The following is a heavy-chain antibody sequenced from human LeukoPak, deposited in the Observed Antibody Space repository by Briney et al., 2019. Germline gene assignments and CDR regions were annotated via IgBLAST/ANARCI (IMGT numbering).Heavy chain of an antibody. Sequence: GASVKVSCKASGGTFSSYAISWVRQAPGQGLEWMGGIIPIFGTANYAQKFQGRVTITADESTSTAYMELSSLRSEDTAVYYCARDWDSSSRVGYWGQGTLVTVSS. D-gene: IGHD6-13*01. CDR1: GGTFSSYA. J-gene: IGHJ4*02. CDR3: ARDWDSSSRVGY. V-gene: IGHV1-69*13. CDR2: IIPIFGTA.